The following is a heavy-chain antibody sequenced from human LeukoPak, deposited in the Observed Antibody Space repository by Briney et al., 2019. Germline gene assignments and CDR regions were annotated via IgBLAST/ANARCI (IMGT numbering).Heavy chain of an antibody. V-gene: IGHV1-2*02. J-gene: IGHJ4*02. CDR1: GYTFTGYY. Sequence: ASVKVSCKASGYTFTGYYMHWVRQAPGQGLEWMGWINPNSGGTNYAQKFQGRVTMTRDTSTSTAYMELSRLRSDDTAVYYCARAGYDILTGYYHPLDYWGQGTLVTVSS. D-gene: IGHD3-9*01. CDR3: ARAGYDILTGYYHPLDY. CDR2: INPNSGGT.